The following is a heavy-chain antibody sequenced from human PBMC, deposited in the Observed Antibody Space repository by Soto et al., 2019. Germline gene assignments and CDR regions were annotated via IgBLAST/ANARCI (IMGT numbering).Heavy chain of an antibody. CDR2: ISYDGSNK. Sequence: GWSLRLSCASSVFTFISYGMHWVRQAPGKGLEWVAVISYDGSNKYYADSVKGRFTISRDNSKNTLYLQMNSLRAEDTAVYYCAKGSSWYDPFDYWGQGTLVTVS. CDR1: VFTFISYG. J-gene: IGHJ4*02. V-gene: IGHV3-30*18. CDR3: AKGSSWYDPFDY. D-gene: IGHD6-13*01.